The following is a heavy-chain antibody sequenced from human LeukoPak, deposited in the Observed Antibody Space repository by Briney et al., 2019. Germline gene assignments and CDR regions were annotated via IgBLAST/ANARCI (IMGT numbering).Heavy chain of an antibody. CDR3: ASGWGRGRPYYFDY. D-gene: IGHD6-19*01. CDR1: GASISSYY. V-gene: IGHV4-59*01. Sequence: SETLSLTCTVSGASISSYYWSWIRQLPGKGLEWIGYIYYSGSTNYNPSLKSRVTISVDTSKNQFSLKLSSVTAADTAVYYCASGWGRGRPYYFDYWGQGTLVTVSS. CDR2: IYYSGST. J-gene: IGHJ4*02.